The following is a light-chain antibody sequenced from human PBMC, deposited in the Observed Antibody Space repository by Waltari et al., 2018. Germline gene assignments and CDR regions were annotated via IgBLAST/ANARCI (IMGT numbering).Light chain of an antibody. J-gene: IGLJ3*02. Sequence: QSVLTQPPSVSEAPRQRVTISCSGSSSNIGNNAVNWYQQFPGKAPKLLIYYDDLLPSGVSDRFSGSKSGTSASLAISGLQSEDEADYYWAVWDDSLNGWVFGGGTRLTVL. CDR2: YDD. V-gene: IGLV1-36*01. CDR1: SSNIGNNA. CDR3: AVWDDSLNGWV.